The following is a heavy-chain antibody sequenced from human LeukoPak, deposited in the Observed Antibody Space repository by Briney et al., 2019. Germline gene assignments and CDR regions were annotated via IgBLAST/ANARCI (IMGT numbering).Heavy chain of an antibody. V-gene: IGHV4-39*01. CDR3: ARHPHTVTGSDAFDI. CDR2: IYYSGST. Sequence: SETLSLTCTVPGGSISSSSYYWGWIRQPPGKGLEWIGSIYYSGSTYYNPSLKSRVTISVDTSKNQFSLKLSSVTAADTAVYYCARHPHTVTGSDAFDIWGQGTMVTVSS. D-gene: IGHD4-17*01. CDR1: GGSISSSSYY. J-gene: IGHJ3*02.